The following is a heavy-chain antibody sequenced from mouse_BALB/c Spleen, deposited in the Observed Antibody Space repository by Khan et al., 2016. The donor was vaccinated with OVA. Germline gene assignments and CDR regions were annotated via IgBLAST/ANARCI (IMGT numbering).Heavy chain of an antibody. CDR3: ASDGSRYNYAMDY. Sequence: EVQLQESGPGLVKPYQSLSLTCTVTGYSITSDYAWNWIRQFPGNKLEWMGYISYSGSTNYNPALKSRISITRDTSKNQFFLQLNSVTTEDTATYYCASDGSRYNYAMDYWGQGTSVTVSS. CDR2: ISYSGST. V-gene: IGHV3-2*02. D-gene: IGHD2-3*01. J-gene: IGHJ4*01. CDR1: GYSITSDYA.